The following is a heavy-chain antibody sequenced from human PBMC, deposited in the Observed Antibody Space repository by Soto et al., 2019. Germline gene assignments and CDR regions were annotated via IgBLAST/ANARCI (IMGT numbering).Heavy chain of an antibody. CDR1: GFTFSSCT. CDR2: VRRSGA. D-gene: IGHD6-19*01. J-gene: IGHJ4*02. V-gene: IGHV3-23*01. Sequence: EVQLLESGGGLVQPGGSLRLSCVTSGFTFSSCTMSWVRQAPGQGMGWVSSVRRSGAYYAASVKVRFTISRDNSRSTLFLQMDSLRAEDTALYYWAKVLTDDNGWYHFDSWGQGTLVTVSS. CDR3: AKVLTDDNGWYHFDS.